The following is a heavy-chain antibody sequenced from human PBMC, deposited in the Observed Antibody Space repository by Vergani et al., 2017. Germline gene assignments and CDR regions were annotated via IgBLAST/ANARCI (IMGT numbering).Heavy chain of an antibody. CDR1: GFTFSSYS. CDR3: ARGDSSGYYFDY. D-gene: IGHD3-22*01. V-gene: IGHV3-21*01. CDR2: ISSSSSYI. Sequence: EVQLVESGGGLVKPGGSLRLSCAASGFTFSSYSMNWVRQAPGKGLEWVSSISSSSSYIYYADSVKGLFTISRDNAKNSLYLQMNSLRAEDTAVYYCARGDSSGYYFDYWGQGTLVTVSS. J-gene: IGHJ4*02.